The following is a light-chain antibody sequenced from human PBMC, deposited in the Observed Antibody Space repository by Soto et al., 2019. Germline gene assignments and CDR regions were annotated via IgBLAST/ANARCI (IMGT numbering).Light chain of an antibody. CDR1: RTINTY. CDR3: QQTYSDIS. J-gene: IGKJ4*01. CDR2: GAS. V-gene: IGKV1-39*01. Sequence: DFRVTQSPSSLSASVGDTITITCRASRTINTYLNWFQQKPGGPPRLLIYGASTLHDGVPSRFSGSGSGADFTLTISGLQPEDFASYHCQQTYSDISFGGGTKVDIK.